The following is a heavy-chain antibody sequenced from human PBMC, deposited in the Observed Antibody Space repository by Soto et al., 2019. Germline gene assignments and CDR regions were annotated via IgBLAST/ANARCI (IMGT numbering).Heavy chain of an antibody. D-gene: IGHD5-18*01. CDR2: INPNSGGT. J-gene: IGHJ6*02. CDR1: GYIFTDYY. Sequence: ASVKVSCKASGYIFTDYYMHWVRQAPGQELGWMGRINPNSGGTNYAQKFQGRVTMTRDTSISTAYTELSSLRSEDTATYYCARDDTAAPPHPIPPLNNYGMDVWG. CDR3: ARDDTAAPPHPIPPLNNYGMDV. V-gene: IGHV1-2*06.